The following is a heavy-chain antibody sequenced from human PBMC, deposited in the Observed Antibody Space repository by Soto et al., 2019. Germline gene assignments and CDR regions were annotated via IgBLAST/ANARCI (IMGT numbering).Heavy chain of an antibody. V-gene: IGHV3-74*03. CDR2: MNGDGTDI. CDR3: ARSTSGKFDY. D-gene: IGHD1-1*01. Sequence: GGSLRLSCAASGFTFSDYYLHWVRQVPGKGLVWVSRMNGDGTDIKYADSVRGRFTISRDNARNTLYLQMSSLRAEDTSLYYCARSTSGKFDYWGQGTLVTVSS. J-gene: IGHJ4*02. CDR1: GFTFSDYY.